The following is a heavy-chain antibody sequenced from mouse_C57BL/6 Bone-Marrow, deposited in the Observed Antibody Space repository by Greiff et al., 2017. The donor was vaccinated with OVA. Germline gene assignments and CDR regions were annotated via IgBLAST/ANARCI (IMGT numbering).Heavy chain of an antibody. J-gene: IGHJ4*01. V-gene: IGHV1-74*01. CDR3: ANYYGSRRSPYAMDY. CDR2: IHPSDSDT. CDR1: GYTFTSYW. Sequence: VQLQQPGAELVKPGASVKVSCKASGYTFTSYWMHWVKQRPGQGLEWIGRIHPSDSDTNYNQKFKGKATLTVDKSSSTAYMQLSSLTSEDSAVYYCANYYGSRRSPYAMDYWGQGTSVTVSS. D-gene: IGHD1-1*01.